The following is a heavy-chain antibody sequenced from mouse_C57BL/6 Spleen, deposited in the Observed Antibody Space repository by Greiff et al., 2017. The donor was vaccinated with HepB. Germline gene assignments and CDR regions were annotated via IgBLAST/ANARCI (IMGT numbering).Heavy chain of an antibody. D-gene: IGHD1-1*01. CDR2: ISSGSSTI. Sequence: EVQRVESGGGLVKPGGSLKLSCAASGFTFSDYGMHWVRQAPEKGLEWVAYISSGSSTIYYADTVKGRFTISRDNAKNTLFLQMTSLRSEDTAMYYCARELRSPWGQGTTLTVSS. V-gene: IGHV5-17*01. J-gene: IGHJ2*01. CDR3: ARELRSP. CDR1: GFTFSDYG.